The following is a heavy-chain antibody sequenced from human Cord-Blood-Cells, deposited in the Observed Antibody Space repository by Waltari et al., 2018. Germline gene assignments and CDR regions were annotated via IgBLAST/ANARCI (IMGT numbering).Heavy chain of an antibody. J-gene: IGHJ5*02. Sequence: EVQLVESGGGLVQPGGSLRLSCAASGFTFSSYWMHWVRQPPGKGLVWVSRINRDGSSTSYADSVKGRFTISRDNAKNTLYLQMNSLRAEDTAVYYCARDHTESGSYRFDPWGQGTLVTVSS. CDR3: ARDHTESGSYRFDP. V-gene: IGHV3-74*01. CDR1: GFTFSSYW. D-gene: IGHD1-26*01. CDR2: INRDGSST.